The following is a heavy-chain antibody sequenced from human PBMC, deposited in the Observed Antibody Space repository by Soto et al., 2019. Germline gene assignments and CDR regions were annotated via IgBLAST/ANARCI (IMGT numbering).Heavy chain of an antibody. D-gene: IGHD6-19*01. CDR3: AKSVVHQWLVHDALDV. J-gene: IGHJ3*01. V-gene: IGHV4-59*03. CDR1: CDSITSSY. Sequence: QVQLQESGPGLVKPSETLSLTCTVSCDSITSSYWTWIRQTPGKGLEWIGYIYYSGTINYNPSLESRVTISIDTSKNPFSLRLSSVTAADTAVYFCAKSVVHQWLVHDALDVWGQGTTVTVSS. CDR2: IYYSGTI.